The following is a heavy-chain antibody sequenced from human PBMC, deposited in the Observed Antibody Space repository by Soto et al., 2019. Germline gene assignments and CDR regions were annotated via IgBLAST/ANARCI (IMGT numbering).Heavy chain of an antibody. CDR1: GFALSTSGMC. V-gene: IGHV2-70*11. Sequence: PTLVNPTQTLTLTCTFSGFALSTSGMCVSWIRQPPGKALEWLARIDWDDDKYYSTSLKTRLTISKDTSKNQVVLTMTNMDPVDSATYYCARTTDYGDYFDYWGQGTXVTVSS. CDR2: IDWDDDK. CDR3: ARTTDYGDYFDY. D-gene: IGHD4-17*01. J-gene: IGHJ4*02.